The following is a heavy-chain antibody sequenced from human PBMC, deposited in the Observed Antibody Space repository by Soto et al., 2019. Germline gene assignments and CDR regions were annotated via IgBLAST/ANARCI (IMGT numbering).Heavy chain of an antibody. CDR2: INSDGSST. D-gene: IGHD3-10*01. V-gene: IGHV3-74*01. CDR3: ARVRDGSDNFDN. J-gene: IGHJ4*02. CDR1: GFTFSSYW. Sequence: EVQLVESGGGLVQPGGSLRLSCAASGFTFSSYWMHWVRQAPGKGLVWVPRINSDGSSTSYADSVKGRFTISRDNAKNTLYLQMNSLRAEDTAVYYCARVRDGSDNFDNWGQGTLVTVSS.